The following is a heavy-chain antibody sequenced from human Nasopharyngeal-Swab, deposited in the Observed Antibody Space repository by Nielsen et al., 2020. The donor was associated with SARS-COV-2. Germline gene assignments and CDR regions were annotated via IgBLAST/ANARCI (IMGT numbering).Heavy chain of an antibody. Sequence: ASVKVSCKASGYTFTSYDINWVRQATGQGLEWMGWMNPNSGNTGYAQKFQGRVTMTRNTSISTAYMELSSLRSEDTAVYYCARGLPSYYDSSGYYSDWGQGTLVTVSS. CDR3: ARGLPSYYDSSGYYSD. CDR1: GYTFTSYD. J-gene: IGHJ4*02. V-gene: IGHV1-8*01. CDR2: MNPNSGNT. D-gene: IGHD3-22*01.